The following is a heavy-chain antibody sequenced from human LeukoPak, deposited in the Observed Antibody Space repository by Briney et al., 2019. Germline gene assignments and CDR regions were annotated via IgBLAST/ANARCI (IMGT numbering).Heavy chain of an antibody. CDR1: GGTFSSYA. CDR3: ARPSRPSPYDAFDI. J-gene: IGHJ3*02. D-gene: IGHD6-6*01. V-gene: IGHV1-69*05. CDR2: IIPIFGTA. Sequence: GASVKVSCKASGGTFSSYAISWVRQAPGQGLEWMGGIIPIFGTANYAQKFQGRVTITTDESTSTAYMELSSLRSEDTAVYYCARPSRPSPYDAFDIRGPGKMVTVSS.